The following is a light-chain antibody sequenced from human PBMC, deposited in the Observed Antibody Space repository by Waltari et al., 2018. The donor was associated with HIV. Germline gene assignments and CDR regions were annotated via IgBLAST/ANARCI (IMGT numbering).Light chain of an antibody. CDR1: QSGGSNC. Sequence: EIVLTQSPGTLSLSPGESATLSGRASQSGGSNCLAWYQQKPGQAPRLLIYGASSRATGIPDRFSGSGSGTDFTLTISRLEPEDIAVYFCQQYGSSPGTFGQGTKLEIK. CDR3: QQYGSSPGT. J-gene: IGKJ2*01. V-gene: IGKV3-20*01. CDR2: GAS.